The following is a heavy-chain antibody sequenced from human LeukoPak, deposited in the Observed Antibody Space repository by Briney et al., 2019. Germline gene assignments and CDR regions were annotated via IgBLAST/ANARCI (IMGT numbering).Heavy chain of an antibody. J-gene: IGHJ5*02. Sequence: PSETLSLTCAVYGGSFSGYYWSWIRQPPGKGLEWIGGINHSGSTNYNPSLKSRVTISVDTSKNQFSLKLSSVTAADTAVYYCARGLLWFGRHYNWFDPWGQGTLVTVSS. V-gene: IGHV4-34*01. CDR3: ARGLLWFGRHYNWFDP. D-gene: IGHD3-10*01. CDR1: GGSFSGYY. CDR2: INHSGST.